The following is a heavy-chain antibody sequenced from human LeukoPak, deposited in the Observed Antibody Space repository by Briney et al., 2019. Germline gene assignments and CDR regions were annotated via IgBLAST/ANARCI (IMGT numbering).Heavy chain of an antibody. CDR1: GFTFSSYG. CDR2: ISGSGGST. V-gene: IGHV3-23*01. D-gene: IGHD6-13*01. Sequence: GGSLRLSCAASGFTFSSYGMIWVRQAPGKGLAWVSGISGSGGSTYVADSVKGRFTVSRDNSKNTLYLQMNGLRADDTAVYYCAKDRPTVYSSSWLHFLDSWGQGTLVTVSS. J-gene: IGHJ4*02. CDR3: AKDRPTVYSSSWLHFLDS.